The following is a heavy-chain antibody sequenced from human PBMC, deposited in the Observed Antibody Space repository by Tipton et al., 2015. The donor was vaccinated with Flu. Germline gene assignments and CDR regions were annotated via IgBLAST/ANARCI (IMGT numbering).Heavy chain of an antibody. CDR2: IYYSGST. D-gene: IGHD3-22*01. J-gene: IGHJ4*02. V-gene: IGHV4-61*01. Sequence: TLSLTCTVSGGSVSSGSYYWSWIRQPPGKGLEWIGYIYYSGSTNYNPSLKSRVTISVDTSKNQFSLRLSSVTAADTAVYYCARGRDSSGYYQYYFDYWGQGTLVTVSS. CDR3: ARGRDSSGYYQYYFDY. CDR1: GGSVSSGSYY.